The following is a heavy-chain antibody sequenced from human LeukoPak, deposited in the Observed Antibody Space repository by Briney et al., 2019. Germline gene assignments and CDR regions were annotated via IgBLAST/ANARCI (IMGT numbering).Heavy chain of an antibody. CDR1: GYTFTSYG. Sequence: ASVKVSCKASGYTFTSYGISWVRQAPGQGLEWMGWISAYNGNTNYAQKLQGRVTMTTDTSTSTAYMELRSLRSDDTAVYYCARESYDSSGYNYYYYYMDVWGKGTTVTVSS. D-gene: IGHD3-22*01. J-gene: IGHJ6*03. V-gene: IGHV1-18*01. CDR2: ISAYNGNT. CDR3: ARESYDSSGYNYYYYYMDV.